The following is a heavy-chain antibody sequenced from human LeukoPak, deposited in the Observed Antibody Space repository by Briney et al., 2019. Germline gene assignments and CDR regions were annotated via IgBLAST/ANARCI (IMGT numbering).Heavy chain of an antibody. D-gene: IGHD6-13*01. Sequence: SQTLSLTCAISGDTVSSNSAAWNWIRQSPSRGLEWLGRTYYRSKWYNDYAVSVKSRITINPDTSKNQFSLQLNSVTPEDTAVYYCARGLASDSPQSDSSSWYVDYWGQGTLVTVSS. CDR3: ARGLASDSPQSDSSSWYVDY. V-gene: IGHV6-1*01. CDR2: TYYRSKWYN. J-gene: IGHJ4*02. CDR1: GDTVSSNSAA.